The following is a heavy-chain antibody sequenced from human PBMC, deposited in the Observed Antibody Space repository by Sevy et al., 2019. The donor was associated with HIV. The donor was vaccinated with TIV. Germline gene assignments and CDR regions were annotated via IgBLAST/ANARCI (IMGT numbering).Heavy chain of an antibody. CDR1: GFTFSSYS. Sequence: GGCLRLYCAASGFTFSSYSMNWVRQAPGKGLEWVSSISSSSSYIYYADSVKGRFTISRDNAKNSLYLQMNSLRAEDTAVYYCARVRAYSYGGYDYWGQGTLVTVSS. J-gene: IGHJ4*02. V-gene: IGHV3-21*01. D-gene: IGHD5-18*01. CDR2: ISSSSSYI. CDR3: ARVRAYSYGGYDY.